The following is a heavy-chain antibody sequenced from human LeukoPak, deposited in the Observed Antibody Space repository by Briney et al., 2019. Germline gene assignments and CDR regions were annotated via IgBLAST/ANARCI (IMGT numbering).Heavy chain of an antibody. CDR2: ISSSSSYI. Sequence: SGGSLRLSCAASGFTFSSYSMNWVRQAPGKGLEWVSSISSSSSYIYYADSVKGRFTISRDNAKNSLYLQMHSLRAEDTAVYYCARTRTVTAQFDYWGQGTLVTVSS. CDR1: GFTFSSYS. D-gene: IGHD4-17*01. V-gene: IGHV3-21*01. J-gene: IGHJ4*02. CDR3: ARTRTVTAQFDY.